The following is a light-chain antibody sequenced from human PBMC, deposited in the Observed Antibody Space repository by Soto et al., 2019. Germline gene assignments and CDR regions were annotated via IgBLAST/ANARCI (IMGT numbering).Light chain of an antibody. Sequence: QSALTQPASVSGSPGQSITISCTGTSSDVGSYNLLSWYQHHPGKAPKLMIYEGGKRPSGVSNRFSGSKSGNTASLTISGLQAEDEADYYCCAYAGRSTWVFGGGTKLTVL. CDR3: CAYAGRSTWV. J-gene: IGLJ3*02. CDR2: EGG. CDR1: SSDVGSYNL. V-gene: IGLV2-23*01.